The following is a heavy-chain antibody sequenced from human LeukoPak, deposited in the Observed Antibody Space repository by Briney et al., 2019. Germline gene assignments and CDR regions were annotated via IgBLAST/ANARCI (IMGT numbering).Heavy chain of an antibody. Sequence: TGGSLRLSCAASRFTFDDYGMHWVRQAPGKGLEWVSGISWNSGSIGYADSVKGRFTISRDNSKNTLYLQMNSLRAEDTAVYYCAKGPKTYYSGGSCYPDYWGQGTLVTVSS. V-gene: IGHV3-9*01. CDR2: ISWNSGSI. D-gene: IGHD2-15*01. CDR3: AKGPKTYYSGGSCYPDY. CDR1: RFTFDDYG. J-gene: IGHJ4*02.